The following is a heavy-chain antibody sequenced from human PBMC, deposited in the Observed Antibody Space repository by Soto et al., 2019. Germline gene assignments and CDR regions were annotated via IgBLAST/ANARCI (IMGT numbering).Heavy chain of an antibody. CDR3: ASDIVVVPAAIFAFDI. V-gene: IGHV3-30-3*01. D-gene: IGHD2-2*02. CDR1: GFTFSSYA. Sequence: PGGSLRLSCAASGFTFSSYAMHWVRQAPGKGLEWVAVISYDGSNKYYADSVKGRFTISRDNSKNTLYLQMNSLRAEDTAVYYCASDIVVVPAAIFAFDIWGQGTMVTVSS. J-gene: IGHJ3*02. CDR2: ISYDGSNK.